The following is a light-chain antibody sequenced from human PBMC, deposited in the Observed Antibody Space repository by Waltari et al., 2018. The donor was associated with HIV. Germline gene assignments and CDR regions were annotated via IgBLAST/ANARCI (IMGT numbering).Light chain of an antibody. CDR2: EVT. Sequence: QSALTQPASVSGSPGQSITISCTGINNAIGPNNYVSWYQQHPGKAPTRLIYEVTSRPLGVSHRFSGSKSDTTASLTISELQPEDESHYYCTSYKTGGTILFGGGT. V-gene: IGLV2-14*01. J-gene: IGLJ2*01. CDR1: NNAIGPNNY. CDR3: TSYKTGGTIL.